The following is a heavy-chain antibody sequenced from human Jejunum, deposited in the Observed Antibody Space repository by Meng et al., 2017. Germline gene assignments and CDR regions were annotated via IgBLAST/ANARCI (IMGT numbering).Heavy chain of an antibody. CDR3: ARGYYGSGNYYNVKPFYGMDV. CDR2: FYHSGST. D-gene: IGHD3-10*01. CDR1: GDSITSNY. J-gene: IGHJ6*02. V-gene: IGHV4-59*01. Sequence: SETLSLTCTVSGDSITSNYWTWMRQSPGKGLEWIGYFYHSGSTNYNPSLRSRVTISADTSKNQFSLEVSSVTAADTAIYWCARGYYGSGNYYNVKPFYGMDVWGHGTTVTVSS.